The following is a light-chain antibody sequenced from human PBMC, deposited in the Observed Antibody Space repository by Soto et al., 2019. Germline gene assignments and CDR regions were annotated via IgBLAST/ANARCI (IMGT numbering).Light chain of an antibody. CDR1: SSDVGGYNY. Sequence: QSVLTQPASVSGSPGQSITISCTGTSSDVGGYNYVSWHQQHPGKVPKLMIYDVSYRPSGVSNRFSGSKSGNTASLTISGLQAEDDADYYCSSYTTSSTYVFGTGTKVTVL. CDR3: SSYTTSSTYV. V-gene: IGLV2-14*01. J-gene: IGLJ1*01. CDR2: DVS.